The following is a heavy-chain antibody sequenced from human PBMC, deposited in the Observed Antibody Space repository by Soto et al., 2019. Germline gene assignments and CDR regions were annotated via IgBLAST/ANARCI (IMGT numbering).Heavy chain of an antibody. J-gene: IGHJ6*02. D-gene: IGHD2-21*02. CDR1: GFSLSTSGVS. V-gene: IGHV2-5*02. CDR2: IYWDDDK. CDR3: AHSRCGGDCLQSYPSHYCYGMDV. Sequence: QITLKESGPTLVKPTQTLTLTCTFSGFSLSTSGVSVGWIRQPPGKALEWLALIYWDDDKRYSPSLKSRLTIPKYTSKNRLVLRITNMDPVDTATYYCAHSRCGGDCLQSYPSHYCYGMDVWGQGPTVTVSS.